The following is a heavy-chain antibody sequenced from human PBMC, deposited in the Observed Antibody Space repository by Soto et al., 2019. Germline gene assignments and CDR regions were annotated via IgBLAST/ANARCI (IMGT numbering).Heavy chain of an antibody. Sequence: GSLGLSCAVSGFSFRTYGFHWVRQPPGKGLQWVAVISPKGHSDSVEGRFTISGDNSKDTLYLQMNNLRAEDTAVYYCARDDTFANENAFDLWGQGTKVTVSS. D-gene: IGHD1-1*01. CDR2: ISPK. CDR3: ARDDTFANENAFDL. V-gene: IGHV3-33*01. J-gene: IGHJ3*01. CDR1: GFSFRTYG.